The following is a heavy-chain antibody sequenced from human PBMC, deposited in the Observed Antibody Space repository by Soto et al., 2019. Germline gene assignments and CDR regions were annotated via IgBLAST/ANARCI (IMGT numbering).Heavy chain of an antibody. Sequence: QVQLVESGGGVVQPGRSLRLSCAASGFTFSSYAMHWVRQAPGKGLEWVAVISYDGSNKYYADSVKGRFTISRDNSKNTLYLQMNSLRAEDTAVYYWARVGLLGGSYHLDYWGQGTLVTVSS. J-gene: IGHJ4*02. CDR1: GFTFSSYA. CDR2: ISYDGSNK. D-gene: IGHD1-26*01. CDR3: ARVGLLGGSYHLDY. V-gene: IGHV3-30-3*01.